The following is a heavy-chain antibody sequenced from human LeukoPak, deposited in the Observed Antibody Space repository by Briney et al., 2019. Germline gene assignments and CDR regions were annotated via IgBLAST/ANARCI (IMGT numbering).Heavy chain of an antibody. CDR1: GFTLRSYA. V-gene: IGHV3-23*01. J-gene: IGHJ6*02. Sequence: GGSLRLSCAASGFTLRSYAMSWVRQAPGKGLEWVSGITDSDSGTYYADSVKGRFTISRDNSKNTLYLQMNSLRAEDTAVYYCAKAYGYSSSWTSNYYFYGLDVWGQGTTVTVSS. CDR2: ITDSDSGT. CDR3: AKAYGYSSSWTSNYYFYGLDV. D-gene: IGHD6-13*01.